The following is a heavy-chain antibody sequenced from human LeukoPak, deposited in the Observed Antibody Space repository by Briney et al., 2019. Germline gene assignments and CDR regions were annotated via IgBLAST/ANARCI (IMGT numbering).Heavy chain of an antibody. CDR1: GYTFTDYY. Sequence: GASVKVSCKASGYTFTDYYMHWVRQAPGQGLEWMGWINPDTGDTSYAQRFQGRVTMTRDTAISTVYMELSGLRSDDTAVYYCARERSTMMQGWFDPWGQGTLVTVSA. V-gene: IGHV1-2*02. J-gene: IGHJ5*02. D-gene: IGHD2-2*01. CDR3: ARERSTMMQGWFDP. CDR2: INPDTGDT.